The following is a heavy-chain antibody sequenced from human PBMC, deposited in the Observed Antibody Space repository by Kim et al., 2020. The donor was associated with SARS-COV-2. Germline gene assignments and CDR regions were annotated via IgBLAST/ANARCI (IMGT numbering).Heavy chain of an antibody. D-gene: IGHD6-19*01. CDR3: AKGSSGWYEFNWFVP. V-gene: IGHV3-9*01. J-gene: IGHJ5*02. Sequence: GGSLRLSCAASGFTFDDYAMHWVRQAPGKGLEWVSGISWNSGSIGYADSVKGRFTISRDNAKNSLYLQMNSLRAEDTALYYCAKGSSGWYEFNWFVPWGQGTLITVS. CDR1: GFTFDDYA. CDR2: ISWNSGSI.